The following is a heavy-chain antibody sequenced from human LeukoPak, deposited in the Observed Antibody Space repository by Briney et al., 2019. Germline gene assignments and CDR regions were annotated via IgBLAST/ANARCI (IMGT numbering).Heavy chain of an antibody. J-gene: IGHJ4*02. CDR1: AFTFNSYA. Sequence: PGGSLRLSCTASAFTFNSYAMNWVRQAPGKGLEWVSGLSGNGFNRYYADSVKGRFTISRDNSRETLYLQMNSLRAEDTAVYYCAKGRGSSGWFDFDYWGQGTLVTVSS. CDR2: LSGNGFNR. CDR3: AKGRGSSGWFDFDY. D-gene: IGHD6-19*01. V-gene: IGHV3-23*01.